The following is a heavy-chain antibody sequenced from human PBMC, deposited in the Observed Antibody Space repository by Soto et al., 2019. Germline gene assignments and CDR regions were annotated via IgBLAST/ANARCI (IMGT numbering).Heavy chain of an antibody. D-gene: IGHD3-10*01. CDR3: ARSPLMVRGVIIPGQAKTCFAP. Sequence: GASVKVSCKASGYTFTSYYMHWVRQAPGQGLEWMGIINPSGGSTSYAQKFQGRVTMTRDTSTSTAYMELRSLRSDDTAVYYCARSPLMVRGVIIPGQAKTCFAPWGQGPL. CDR2: INPSGGST. V-gene: IGHV1-46*01. CDR1: GYTFTSYY. J-gene: IGHJ5*02.